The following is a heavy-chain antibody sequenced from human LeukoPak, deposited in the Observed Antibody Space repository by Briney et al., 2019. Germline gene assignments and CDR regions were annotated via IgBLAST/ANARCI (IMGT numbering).Heavy chain of an antibody. CDR2: KPYDGSNK. D-gene: IGHD5-18*01. Sequence: SGRSLRLSCATSGFTFSSYDMHCVRHARARGRVWVDVKPYDGSNKYYADPVKGRFTISRDNSKNTLYLQMNSLRAEDTAVYYCARGERGYSYGFCQVNYWGQGTLVTFSS. J-gene: IGHJ4*02. V-gene: IGHV3-30*03. CDR1: GFTFSSYD. CDR3: ARGERGYSYGFCQVNY.